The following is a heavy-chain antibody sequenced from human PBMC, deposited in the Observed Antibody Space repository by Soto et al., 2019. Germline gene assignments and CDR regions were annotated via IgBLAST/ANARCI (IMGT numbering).Heavy chain of an antibody. CDR1: GFTFSSYA. D-gene: IGHD3-22*01. Sequence: QVQLVDSGGGVVQPGGSLRLSCAASGFTFSSYAMYWVRQAPGKGLEWMAFISHDGNNTYYADSVKGRFSISRDNSKNTLYLQMNSLRPEDTAMFYCARPLYYYDSTTYSDGQPADYWGLGTLVTVS. J-gene: IGHJ4*01. CDR2: ISHDGNNT. CDR3: ARPLYYYDSTTYSDGQPADY. V-gene: IGHV3-30-3*01.